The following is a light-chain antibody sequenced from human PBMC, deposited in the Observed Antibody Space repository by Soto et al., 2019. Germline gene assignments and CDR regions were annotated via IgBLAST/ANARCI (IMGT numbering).Light chain of an antibody. CDR1: QNVGSN. CDR2: DAS. J-gene: IGKJ1*01. V-gene: IGKV3-11*01. CDR3: QQRSNWPPWT. Sequence: VLTQPPATVSVSAGEGATLSCRASQNVGSNLAWYQQRSGQAPRLLIYDASNRATGIPARFSGSGSETDFTLTISSLEPEDFAVYYCQQRSNWPPWTFGQGTKVDIK.